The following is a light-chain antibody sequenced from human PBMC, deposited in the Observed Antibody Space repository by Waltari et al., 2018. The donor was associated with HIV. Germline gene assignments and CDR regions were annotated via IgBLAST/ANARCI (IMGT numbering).Light chain of an antibody. Sequence: QSELTQPPSVSAAPGQRVTISCTGSSSNIGAGYDVHWYQQVPGRAPNFVIYGNNHRPSGVPDSFSGSKSGSSVSVLITGLQSEDEADYYCQSYDTNLIGLFGGGTKVTVL. V-gene: IGLV1-40*01. CDR3: QSYDTNLIGL. CDR1: SSNIGAGYD. CDR2: GNN. J-gene: IGLJ2*01.